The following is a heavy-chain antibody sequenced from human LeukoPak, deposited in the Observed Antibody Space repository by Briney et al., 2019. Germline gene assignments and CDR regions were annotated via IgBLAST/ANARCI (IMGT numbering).Heavy chain of an antibody. CDR2: IYYSGST. V-gene: IGHV4-30-4*08. CDR3: ASLEAGVPAANSNYYYYYYMDV. D-gene: IGHD2-2*01. Sequence: PSETLSLTCTVSGGSISSGDYYSSWIRQPPGKGLEWIGYIYYSGSTYYNPSLKSRVTISVDTSKNQFSLKLSSVTAADTAVYYCASLEAGVPAANSNYYYYYYMDVWGKGTTVTVSS. J-gene: IGHJ6*03. CDR1: GGSISSGDYY.